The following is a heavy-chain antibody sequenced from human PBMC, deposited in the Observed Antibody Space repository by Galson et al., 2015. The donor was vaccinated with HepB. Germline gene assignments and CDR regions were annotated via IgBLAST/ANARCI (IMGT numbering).Heavy chain of an antibody. J-gene: IGHJ4*02. V-gene: IGHV3-43*01. CDR1: GFTFDDYT. Sequence: SLRLSCAASGFTFDDYTMHWVRQAPGKGLEWVSLISWDGGSTYYADSVKGRFTISRDNSKNSLYLQMNSLRTEDTALYYCAKDIGYSSSGDYFDYWGQGTLVTVSS. D-gene: IGHD6-13*01. CDR3: AKDIGYSSSGDYFDY. CDR2: ISWDGGST.